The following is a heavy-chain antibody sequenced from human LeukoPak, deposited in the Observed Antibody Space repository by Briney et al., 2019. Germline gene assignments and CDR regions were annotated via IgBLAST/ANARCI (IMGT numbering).Heavy chain of an antibody. CDR2: IYTSGST. Sequence: SETLSLTCTVSGGSISSYYWSWIRQPAGKGLEWIGRIYTSGSTNYNPSLKSRVTMSVDTSKNQFSLKLSSVTAADTAVYYCARGGRCSSGYYYHFDYWGQGTLVTVSS. D-gene: IGHD3-22*01. CDR3: ARGGRCSSGYYYHFDY. J-gene: IGHJ4*02. V-gene: IGHV4-4*07. CDR1: GGSISSYY.